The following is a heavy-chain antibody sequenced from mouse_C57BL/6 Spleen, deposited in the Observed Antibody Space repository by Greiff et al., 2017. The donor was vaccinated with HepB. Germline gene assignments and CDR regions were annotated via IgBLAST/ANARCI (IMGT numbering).Heavy chain of an antibody. CDR2: INPNNGGT. V-gene: IGHV1-26*01. CDR3: ARGDYDHYYAMDY. CDR1: GYTFTDYY. J-gene: IGHJ4*01. Sequence: VQLQQSGPELVKPGASVKISCKASGYTFTDYYMNWVKQSHGKSLEWIGDINPNNGGTSYNQKFKGKATLTVDKSSSTAYMELRSLTSEDSAVYYCARGDYDHYYAMDYWGQGTSVTVSS. D-gene: IGHD2-4*01.